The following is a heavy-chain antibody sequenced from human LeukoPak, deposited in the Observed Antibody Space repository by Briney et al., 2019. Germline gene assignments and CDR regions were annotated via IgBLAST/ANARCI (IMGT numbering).Heavy chain of an antibody. CDR1: GGTFSSYA. J-gene: IGHJ3*02. D-gene: IGHD2-21*02. CDR3: ARGVSGIVVVTPDDAFDI. Sequence: SVKVSCKASGGTFSSYAISWMRQAPGQGLEWMGGITPIFGTANYAQKFQGRVTITADESTSTAYMELSSLRSEDTAVYYCARGVSGIVVVTPDDAFDIWGQGTMVTVSS. CDR2: ITPIFGTA. V-gene: IGHV1-69*13.